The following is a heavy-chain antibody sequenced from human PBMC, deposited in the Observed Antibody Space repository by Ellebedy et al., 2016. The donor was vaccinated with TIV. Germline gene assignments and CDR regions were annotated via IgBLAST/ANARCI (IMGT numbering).Heavy chain of an antibody. CDR3: ARSYTAMGKIDY. V-gene: IGHV1-2*04. J-gene: IGHJ4*02. CDR2: INPNSGGT. D-gene: IGHD5-18*01. CDR1: GYTFTGYY. Sequence: ASVKVSCKASGYTFTGYYMHWVRQVPGQGLEWMGWINPNSGGTKYAQNFQGWVTMTRDTSISTAYMELSRLRSDDTAVYYCARSYTAMGKIDYWGQGTLVTVSS.